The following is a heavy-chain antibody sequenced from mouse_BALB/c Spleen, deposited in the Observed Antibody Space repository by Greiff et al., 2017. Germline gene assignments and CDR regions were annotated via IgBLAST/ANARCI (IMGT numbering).Heavy chain of an antibody. V-gene: IGHV2-6-5*01. J-gene: IGHJ4*01. D-gene: IGHD2-14*01. Sequence: QVQLQQSGPGLVAPSQSLSITCTVSGFSLTDYGVSWIRQPPGKGLEWLGVIWGGGSTYYNSALKSRLSISKDNSKSQVFLKMNSLQTDDTAMYYCATYYRYDLYAMDYWGQGTSVTVSS. CDR2: IWGGGST. CDR1: GFSLTDYG. CDR3: ATYYRYDLYAMDY.